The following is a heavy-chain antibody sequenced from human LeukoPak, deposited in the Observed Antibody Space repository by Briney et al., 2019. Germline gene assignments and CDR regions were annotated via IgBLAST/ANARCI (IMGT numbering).Heavy chain of an antibody. CDR1: GFTFSSYA. J-gene: IGHJ4*02. CDR3: AAGEPALDY. D-gene: IGHD3-10*01. V-gene: IGHV3-30-3*01. CDR2: ISYDGSNK. Sequence: PGGSLRLSCAASGFTFSSYAMHWVRQAPGKGLEWVAVISYDGSNKYYADSVKGRFTISRDNSKNTLYLQMNSLRAEDTAVYYCAAGEPALDYWGQGTLVTVSS.